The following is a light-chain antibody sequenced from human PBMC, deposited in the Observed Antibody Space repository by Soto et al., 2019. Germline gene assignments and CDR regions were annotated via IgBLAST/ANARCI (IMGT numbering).Light chain of an antibody. V-gene: IGLV2-8*01. CDR3: TSYAGSNIWV. CDR1: SSDVGAYNY. J-gene: IGLJ3*02. CDR2: EVS. Sequence: QSALTQPPSASGSPGQSVTISCTGTSSDVGAYNYVSWYQQYPGKAPKLMIYEVSKRPSGVPDRFSGSKSGKTASLTVSGLQREDEADYHSTSYAGSNIWVFGGGTKLTVL.